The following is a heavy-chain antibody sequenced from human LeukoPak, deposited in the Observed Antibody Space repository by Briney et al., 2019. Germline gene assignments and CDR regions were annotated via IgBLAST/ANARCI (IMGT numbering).Heavy chain of an antibody. J-gene: IGHJ4*02. CDR2: IIPIFGTA. Sequence: SVKVSCKASGGTFSSYAIRWVRQAPGQGLEWMGGIIPIFGTANYAQYFQGRVTITADESTSTAYMELSSLRSEDTAVYYCARGVLRFLEWLLYWGQGTLVTVSS. CDR1: GGTFSSYA. V-gene: IGHV1-69*13. D-gene: IGHD3-3*01. CDR3: ARGVLRFLEWLLY.